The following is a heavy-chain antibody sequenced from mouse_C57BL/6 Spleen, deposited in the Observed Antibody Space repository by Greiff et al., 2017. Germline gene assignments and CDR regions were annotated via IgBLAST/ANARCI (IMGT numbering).Heavy chain of an antibody. CDR1: GYAFSSSW. V-gene: IGHV1-82*01. Sequence: VQLQESGPELVKPGASVKISCKASGYAFSSSWMNWVKQRPGKGLGWIGRIYPGDGDTNYNGKFKGKATLTADKSSSTAYMQLSSLTSEDSAVYFCARGYYGSSKWYFDVWGTGTTVTVSS. J-gene: IGHJ1*03. CDR2: IYPGDGDT. CDR3: ARGYYGSSKWYFDV. D-gene: IGHD1-1*01.